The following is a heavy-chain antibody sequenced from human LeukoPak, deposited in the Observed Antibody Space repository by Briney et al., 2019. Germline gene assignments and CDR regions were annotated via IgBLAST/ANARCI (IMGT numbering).Heavy chain of an antibody. J-gene: IGHJ4*02. CDR2: INHSGST. D-gene: IGHD6-19*01. CDR3: ARGRSSRRGQWLLNYYFDY. CDR1: GGSFSGYY. Sequence: SETLSLTCAVYGGSFSGYYWSWIRQPPGKGLEWIGEINHSGSTNYNPSLKSRVTISVDTSKNQFSLKLSSVTAADTAVYYCARGRSSRRGQWLLNYYFDYWGQGTLVTVSS. V-gene: IGHV4-34*01.